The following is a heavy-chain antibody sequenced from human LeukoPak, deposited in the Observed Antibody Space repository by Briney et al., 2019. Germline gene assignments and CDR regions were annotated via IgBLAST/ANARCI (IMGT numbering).Heavy chain of an antibody. V-gene: IGHV3-23*01. J-gene: IGHJ6*03. CDR1: GFTFSSYA. CDR2: ISGSGGST. D-gene: IGHD6-6*01. CDR3: AKDGRIAARTHYYYMDV. Sequence: GGSLRLSCAASGFTFSSYAMSWVRQAPGKGVEWVSAISGSGGSTYYADSVKGRFTISRDNSTNTLYLQMNSLSAEQTAVYYCAKDGRIAARTHYYYMDVWGKGTTVTVSS.